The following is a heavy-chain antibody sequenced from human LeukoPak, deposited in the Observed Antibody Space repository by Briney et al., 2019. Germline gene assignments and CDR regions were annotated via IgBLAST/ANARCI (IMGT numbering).Heavy chain of an antibody. CDR3: ARRRRIGRYSYGCLGY. Sequence: SETLSLTCTVSGGSISSSSYYWGWIRQPPGKGLEWIGSIYYSGSTYYNPSLKSRVTISVDTSKNQFSLKLSSVTAADTAVYYCARRRRIGRYSYGCLGYWGQGTLVTVSS. CDR1: GGSISSSSYY. CDR2: IYYSGST. J-gene: IGHJ4*02. V-gene: IGHV4-39*01. D-gene: IGHD5-18*01.